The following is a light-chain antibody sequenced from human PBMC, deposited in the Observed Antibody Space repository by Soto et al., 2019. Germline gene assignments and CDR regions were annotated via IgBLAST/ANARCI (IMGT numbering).Light chain of an antibody. Sequence: EKMLAQSPATLSITLGERVILSCSASQGVDISLAWYQQKPGQAPRLLIYGASTRATGIPDRFSGSGSGTDFTLTISRLEPEDFAVYYCHQYGLSPPYTFGPGTKVDIK. CDR2: GAS. CDR3: HQYGLSPPYT. V-gene: IGKV3-20*01. J-gene: IGKJ3*01. CDR1: QGVDIS.